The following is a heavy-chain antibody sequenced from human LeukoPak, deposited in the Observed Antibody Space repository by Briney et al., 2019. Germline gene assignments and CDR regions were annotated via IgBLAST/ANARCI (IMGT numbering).Heavy chain of an antibody. Sequence: GWSVRLSWAASGFTFSSYAMSWVRQAPGKGLEWVSSLRGNGGSTEYVDSVRGRFVISRDNSRNTLYLQMNSLRAEDTAVYYCAKSVTAAGTYAFDIWGQGTVVTVSS. CDR2: LRGNGGST. CDR3: AKSVTAAGTYAFDI. CDR1: GFTFSSYA. V-gene: IGHV3-23*01. D-gene: IGHD6-13*01. J-gene: IGHJ3*02.